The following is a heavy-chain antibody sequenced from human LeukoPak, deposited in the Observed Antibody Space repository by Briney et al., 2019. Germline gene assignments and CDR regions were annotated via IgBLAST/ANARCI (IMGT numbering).Heavy chain of an antibody. Sequence: SETLSLTCTASGFSIISHYWSWIRQPPGKGLEWVGYIYYSGSTNYNPSLKSRVTISVDMSKNQFSLNLSTVTAADTAVYYCARATVVTPFDYWGQGTLVTVSS. CDR2: IYYSGST. CDR3: ARATVVTPFDY. V-gene: IGHV4-59*11. CDR1: GFSIISHY. J-gene: IGHJ4*02. D-gene: IGHD4-23*01.